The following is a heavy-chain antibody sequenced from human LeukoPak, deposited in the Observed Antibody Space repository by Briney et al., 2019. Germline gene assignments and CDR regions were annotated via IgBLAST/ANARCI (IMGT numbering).Heavy chain of an antibody. CDR1: GGSIGSSSYY. V-gene: IGHV4-39*01. Sequence: PSETLSLTCTVSGGSIGSSSYYWGWIRQPPGKGLEWIGSIYYSGSTYYNPSLKSRVTISVDTSKNQFSLKLGSVTAADTAVYYCATDSSGYYYFDYWGQGTLVTVSS. CDR3: ATDSSGYYYFDY. CDR2: IYYSGST. J-gene: IGHJ4*02. D-gene: IGHD3-22*01.